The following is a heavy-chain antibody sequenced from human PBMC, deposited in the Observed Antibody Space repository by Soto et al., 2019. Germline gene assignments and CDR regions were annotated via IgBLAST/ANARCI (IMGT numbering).Heavy chain of an antibody. Sequence: ASVKVSCKASGYTVTGYYMHWVRQAPGQGLEWMGWINPNSGGTNYAQKFQGWVTMTRDTSISTAYMELSRLRSDDTAVYYCARGDSGSNRAFDIWGQGTMVTVSS. V-gene: IGHV1-2*04. D-gene: IGHD1-26*01. CDR1: GYTVTGYY. J-gene: IGHJ3*02. CDR2: INPNSGGT. CDR3: ARGDSGSNRAFDI.